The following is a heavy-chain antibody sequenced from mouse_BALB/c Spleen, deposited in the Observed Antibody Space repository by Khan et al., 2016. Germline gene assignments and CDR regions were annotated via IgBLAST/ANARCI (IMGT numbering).Heavy chain of an antibody. CDR2: INPDSSTI. J-gene: IGHJ3*01. CDR1: GFDFSRYW. Sequence: EVKLLESGGGLVQPGGSLKLSCAASGFDFSRYWMSWVRQAPGTGLEWIGEINPDSSTINYTPSLKDKFIISRDNAKNTLYLERSKVRSEDTALYYGARAGYYGYLAYWGQGTLVTVSA. CDR3: ARAGYYGYLAY. D-gene: IGHD1-1*01. V-gene: IGHV4-1*02.